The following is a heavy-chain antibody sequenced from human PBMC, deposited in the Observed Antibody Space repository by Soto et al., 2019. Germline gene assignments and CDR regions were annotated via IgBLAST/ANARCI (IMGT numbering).Heavy chain of an antibody. CDR1: GFTFTNYA. CDR2: ISGSGGST. J-gene: IGHJ4*02. Sequence: EVQLLESGGGLGQPGGSLRLSCAASGFTFTNYAMTWVRQAPGKGLEWVSHISGSGGSTFYADSVKGRFTIYRDNSKNTLYLQMNNLRAEDTAVYYCASYLTAVGATSPLDYWGQGTLVTVSS. V-gene: IGHV3-23*01. CDR3: ASYLTAVGATSPLDY. D-gene: IGHD1-26*01.